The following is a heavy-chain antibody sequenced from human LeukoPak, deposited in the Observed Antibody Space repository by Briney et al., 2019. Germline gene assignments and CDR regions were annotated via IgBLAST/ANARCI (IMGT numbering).Heavy chain of an antibody. CDR1: GFPFAPYW. D-gene: IGHD3-3*01. Sequence: GGSVRLPCAPSGFPFAPYWMTWLRQAPGKGAAYVATMNRDGSEKYYVDSVKGRFTISRDNSKNSLYLQMDSLRAEDTAVYYCARGIEEWLYLYYWGQGALVTVAS. J-gene: IGHJ4*02. V-gene: IGHV3-7*04. CDR2: MNRDGSEK. CDR3: ARGIEEWLYLYY.